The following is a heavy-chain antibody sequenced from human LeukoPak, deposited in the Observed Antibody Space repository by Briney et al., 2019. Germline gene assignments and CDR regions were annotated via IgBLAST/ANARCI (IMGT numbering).Heavy chain of an antibody. J-gene: IGHJ4*02. CDR2: IIPIFGTA. CDR3: ARSYYDILTGYYPTYYYFDY. Sequence: ASVKVSCKASGGTFSSYAISWARQAPGQGLEWMGGIIPIFGTANYAQKFQGRVTITTDESTSTAYMELSSLRSEDTAVYYCARSYYDILTGYYPTYYYFDYWGQGTLVTVSS. V-gene: IGHV1-69*05. D-gene: IGHD3-9*01. CDR1: GGTFSSYA.